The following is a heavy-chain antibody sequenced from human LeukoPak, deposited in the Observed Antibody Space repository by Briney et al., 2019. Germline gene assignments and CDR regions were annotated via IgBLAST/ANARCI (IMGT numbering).Heavy chain of an antibody. CDR2: IYSGGST. CDR1: GFTVGNNY. J-gene: IGHJ4*02. CDR3: AKGLSSIYDYFDY. V-gene: IGHV3-53*01. Sequence: GGSLRLSCAASGFTVGNNYMKWIRQAPGKGLEWVSLIYSGGSTYYADSVKGRFTISRDSSKNTLYLQMNSLRVEDTAVYYCAKGLSSIYDYFDYWGQGTLVTVSS. D-gene: IGHD3-3*02.